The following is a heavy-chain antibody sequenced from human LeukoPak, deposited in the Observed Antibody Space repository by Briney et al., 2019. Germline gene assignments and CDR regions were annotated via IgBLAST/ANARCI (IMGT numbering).Heavy chain of an antibody. Sequence: SETLSLTCTVSGGSIRSYHWGWIRQPPGKRLEWIGHIYYSGSTNYNPSLKSRVTISVDTSKNQFSLKLSSVTAADTAVYYCASRSSIWSGYQNTLYYFDSWGQGTLVTVSS. CDR2: IYYSGST. V-gene: IGHV4-59*01. CDR1: GGSIRSYH. CDR3: ASRSSIWSGYQNTLYYFDS. J-gene: IGHJ4*02. D-gene: IGHD3-3*01.